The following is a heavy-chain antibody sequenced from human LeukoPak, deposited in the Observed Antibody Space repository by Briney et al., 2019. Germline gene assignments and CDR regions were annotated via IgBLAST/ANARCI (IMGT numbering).Heavy chain of an antibody. Sequence: PGGSLRLSCAASGFTFSSYGMHWVRQAPGKGLEWVAVIWYDGSNKYYADSVKGRFTISRDNSKNTLYLQMSSLRAEDTAMYYCARSAHYYYDSASYGVAFDVWGQGTMVTVSS. J-gene: IGHJ3*01. D-gene: IGHD3-22*01. CDR1: GFTFSSYG. V-gene: IGHV3-33*01. CDR3: ARSAHYYYDSASYGVAFDV. CDR2: IWYDGSNK.